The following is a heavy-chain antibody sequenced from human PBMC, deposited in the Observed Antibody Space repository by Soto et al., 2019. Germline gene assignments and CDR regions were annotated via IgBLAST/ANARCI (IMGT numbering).Heavy chain of an antibody. Sequence: GLSLRLSCSGSGFTFSSYWMSWVRRAPGKGLEWVANIKQDGSEKYYVDSVKGRFTISRDNAKNSLYLQMNSLRAEDTAVYYCAREEDFHHWFDPCGQVTLVTV. V-gene: IGHV3-7*01. J-gene: IGHJ5*02. CDR1: GFTFSSYW. CDR2: IKQDGSEK. CDR3: AREEDFHHWFDP.